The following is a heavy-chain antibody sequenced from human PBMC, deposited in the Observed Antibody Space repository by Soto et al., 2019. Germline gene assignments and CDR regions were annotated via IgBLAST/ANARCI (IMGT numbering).Heavy chain of an antibody. V-gene: IGHV3-30*18. CDR2: ISYDGSNK. CDR3: AKAAVRRIWFGKNYYYGMDV. CDR1: GFTFSSYG. J-gene: IGHJ6*02. Sequence: GGSLRLSCAASGFTFSSYGMHWVRQAPGKGLEWVAVISYDGSNKYYADSVKGRFTISRDNSKNTLYLQMNSLRAEDTAVYYCAKAAVRRIWFGKNYYYGMDVWGQGTTVTVSS. D-gene: IGHD3-10*01.